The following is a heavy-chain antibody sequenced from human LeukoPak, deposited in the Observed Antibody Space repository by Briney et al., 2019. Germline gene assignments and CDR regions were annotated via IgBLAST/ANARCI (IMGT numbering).Heavy chain of an antibody. CDR2: IYYSGST. CDR3: ARAYYSSSFGWYSDL. Sequence: SETLSLTCTVSGGSISSYYWSWIRQPPGKGLEWIGYIYYSGSTNYNPSLKSRVTISVDTSKNQFSLKLSSVTAADTAVYYCARAYYSSSFGWYSDLWGRGTLVTVSS. CDR1: GGSISSYY. J-gene: IGHJ2*01. D-gene: IGHD6-13*01. V-gene: IGHV4-59*01.